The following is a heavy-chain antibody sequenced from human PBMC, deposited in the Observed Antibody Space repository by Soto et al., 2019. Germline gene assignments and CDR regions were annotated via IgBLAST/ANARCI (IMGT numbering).Heavy chain of an antibody. Sequence: QVQLVQSGAEVKKPGASVKVSCKASGYTFTSYGISWVRQAPGPGLAWMGWISAYNGNTKYAQKFQGRVTMTTDTSTSTAYMEVRSLRADDTAVYYCARDAAAGLNDYWGQGTLVTVSS. CDR1: GYTFTSYG. CDR2: ISAYNGNT. J-gene: IGHJ4*02. V-gene: IGHV1-18*01. CDR3: ARDAAAGLNDY. D-gene: IGHD6-13*01.